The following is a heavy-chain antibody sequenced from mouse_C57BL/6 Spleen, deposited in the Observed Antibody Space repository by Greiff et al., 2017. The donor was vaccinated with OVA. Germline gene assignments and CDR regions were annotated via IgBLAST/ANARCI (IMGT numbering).Heavy chain of an antibody. D-gene: IGHD2-12*01. CDR3: TTYYKGNAMDY. V-gene: IGHV14-1*01. J-gene: IGHJ4*01. CDR1: GFNIKDYY. Sequence: VQLQQSGAELVRPGASVKLSCTASGFNIKDYYMHWVKQRPEQGLEWIGRIDPEDGDTEYDPKFQGKATMTADTSSNTAYLQLSSLTSEYTAVYYCTTYYKGNAMDYWGQGTSVTVSS. CDR2: IDPEDGDT.